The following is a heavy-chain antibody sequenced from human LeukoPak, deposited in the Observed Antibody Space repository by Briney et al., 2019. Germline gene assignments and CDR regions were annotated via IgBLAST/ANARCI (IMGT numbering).Heavy chain of an antibody. CDR2: IRYDGSNK. V-gene: IGHV3-30*02. CDR1: GFTFSSYG. Sequence: GGSLRLSCAASGFTFSSYGMHWVRQAPGKGLEWVAFIRYDGSNKYCADSVKGRFTISRDNSKNTLYLQMNSLRAEDTAVYYCAKAVQLWSHFDYWGQGTLVTVSS. D-gene: IGHD5-18*01. J-gene: IGHJ4*02. CDR3: AKAVQLWSHFDY.